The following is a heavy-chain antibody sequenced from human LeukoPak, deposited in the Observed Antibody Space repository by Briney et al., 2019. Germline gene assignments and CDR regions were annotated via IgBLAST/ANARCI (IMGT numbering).Heavy chain of an antibody. Sequence: SETLSLTCAVSGGSITSYFWSWIRQPPGKGLEWVGYIYYSGNTYYNPSLKSRVTISVDTSKNQFSLKLSSMTTADAAVYYCARDRSSGSGKYYFDYWGQGTLVTVSS. CDR3: ARDRSSGSGKYYFDY. CDR2: IYYSGNT. D-gene: IGHD6-13*01. V-gene: IGHV4-59*01. J-gene: IGHJ4*02. CDR1: GGSITSYF.